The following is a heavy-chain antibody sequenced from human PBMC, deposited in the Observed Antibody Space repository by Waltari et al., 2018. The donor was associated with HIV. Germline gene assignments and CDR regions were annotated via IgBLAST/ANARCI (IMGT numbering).Heavy chain of an antibody. CDR2: ISSTSSFI. V-gene: IGHV3-21*03. CDR1: GFTFNTFN. J-gene: IGHJ4*02. Sequence: EVQLVESGGGLVKPGRSLRLSCVVSGFTFNTFNIKWVRQAPGRGLELVSSISSTSSFIYYAASLRGRFTVSRDNAKNALYLQINNLSAEDTAIYDCASENVWGGPHNGGQGTLVTVSS. CDR3: ASENVWGGPHN. D-gene: IGHD3-3*01.